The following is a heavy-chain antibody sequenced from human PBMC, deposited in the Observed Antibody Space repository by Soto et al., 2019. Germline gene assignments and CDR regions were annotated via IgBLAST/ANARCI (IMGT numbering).Heavy chain of an antibody. CDR2: IYYSGST. CDR1: GGSISSSSYY. CDR3: ASFDDYGDFFDY. V-gene: IGHV4-39*01. J-gene: IGHJ4*02. Sequence: SETLSLTCTVSGGSISSSSYYWGWIRQPPGKGLEWIGSIYYSGSTYYNPSLKSRVTISVDTSKNQFSLKLSSVTAADTAVYYCASFDDYGDFFDYWGQGTLVT. D-gene: IGHD4-17*01.